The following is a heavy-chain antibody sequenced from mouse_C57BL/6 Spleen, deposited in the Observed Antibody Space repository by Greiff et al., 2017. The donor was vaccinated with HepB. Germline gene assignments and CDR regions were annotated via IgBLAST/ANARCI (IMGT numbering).Heavy chain of an antibody. CDR1: GYTFTSYW. J-gene: IGHJ3*01. CDR2: IDPSDSYT. V-gene: IGHV1-69*01. D-gene: IGHD2-2*01. CDR3: ARAPSTMVTTGFAY. Sequence: VQLQQPGAELVMPGASVKLSCKASGYTFTSYWMHWVKQRPGQGLEWIGEIDPSDSYTNYNQKFKGKSTLTVDKSSSTAYMQLSSLTSEDSAVYYCARAPSTMVTTGFAYWGQGTLVTVSA.